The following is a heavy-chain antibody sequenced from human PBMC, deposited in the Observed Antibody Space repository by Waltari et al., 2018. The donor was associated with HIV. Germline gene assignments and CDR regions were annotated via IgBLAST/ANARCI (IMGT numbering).Heavy chain of an antibody. D-gene: IGHD3-10*01. J-gene: IGHJ4*02. Sequence: QVQLGESGGSVVQPGRSIGRARAAAGVAFRNHAINWIGRAPGKGLEWVTVISYDGIEKFYADSVKGRFTISRDNSKNTLYLQMNSLRAEDTAVYYCARGRGGPDYWGQGTRVTVSS. CDR3: ARGRGGPDY. CDR2: ISYDGIEK. V-gene: IGHV3-30*16. CDR1: GVAFRNHA.